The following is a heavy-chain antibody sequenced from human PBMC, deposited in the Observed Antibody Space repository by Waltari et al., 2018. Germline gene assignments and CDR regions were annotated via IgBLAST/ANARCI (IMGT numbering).Heavy chain of an antibody. D-gene: IGHD3-10*01. CDR1: GGSISSGRYY. CDR2: IYTSGST. CDR3: ARAMVRGPIGGAFDI. J-gene: IGHJ3*02. V-gene: IGHV4-61*02. Sequence: QVQLQESGPGLVKPSQTLSLTCTVSGGSISSGRYYWYWIRQPAGKGLEWIGRIYTSGSTNYNPSLKSRVTISVDTSKNQFSLKLSSVTAADTAVYYCARAMVRGPIGGAFDIWGQGTMVTVSS.